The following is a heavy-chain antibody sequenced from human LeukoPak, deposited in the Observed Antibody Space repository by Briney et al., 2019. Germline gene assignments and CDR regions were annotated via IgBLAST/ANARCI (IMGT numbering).Heavy chain of an antibody. CDR1: GYTFTSYG. CDR3: ARARVTREIDY. Sequence: ASVKVSCKASGYTFTSYGISWLRQAPGQGLEWMGWISAYNGNTNYAQKLQGRVTMTTDTSTSTAYMELRSLRSDDTALYYCARARVTREIDYWGQGTLVTVSS. V-gene: IGHV1-18*01. J-gene: IGHJ4*02. D-gene: IGHD4-11*01. CDR2: ISAYNGNT.